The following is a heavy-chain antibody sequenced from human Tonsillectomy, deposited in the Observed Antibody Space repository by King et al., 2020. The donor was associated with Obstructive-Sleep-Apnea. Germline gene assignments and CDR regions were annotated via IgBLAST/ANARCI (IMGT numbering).Heavy chain of an antibody. V-gene: IGHV4-59*01. CDR3: ARAGINDAFDL. J-gene: IGHJ3*01. D-gene: IGHD2/OR15-2a*01. CDR1: GGSISSYY. CDR2: IYYSGNT. Sequence: QLQESGPGLVKPSETLSLTCTVSGGSISSYYWSWIRQPPGKGLEWIGYIYYSGNTKYNHSLKSRGTRSVDTSKNQFSLKLSSVTAADTAVYFCARAGINDAFDLWGQGTLVTVSS.